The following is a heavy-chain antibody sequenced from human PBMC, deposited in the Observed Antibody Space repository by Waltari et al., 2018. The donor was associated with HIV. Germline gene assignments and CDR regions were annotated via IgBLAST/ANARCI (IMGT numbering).Heavy chain of an antibody. CDR3: GRDLFPRLQLRSDWIDP. CDR1: GYTFNNYG. D-gene: IGHD1-1*01. Sequence: QVQLEQSGTEVKKPGASVKVSCRASGYTFNNYGITWVRQAPGQGLEWMGWISVFNANTNYAQKFKGRVTMTADTATRTVYLELRSLKSDDTAVYFCGRDLFPRLQLRSDWIDPWGQGTLVIVSS. CDR2: ISVFNANT. V-gene: IGHV1-18*01. J-gene: IGHJ5*02.